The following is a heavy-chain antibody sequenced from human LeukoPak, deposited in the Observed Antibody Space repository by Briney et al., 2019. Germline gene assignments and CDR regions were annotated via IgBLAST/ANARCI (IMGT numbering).Heavy chain of an antibody. V-gene: IGHV4-59*01. D-gene: IGHD2-2*01. CDR3: ARGYCSSTSCYFDY. Sequence: PSETLSLTCTVSGGSISSYYWSWIRQPPGKGLEWIGYIYYSGSTNYNPSLKSRVTISVDTSKNQFSLKLCSVTAADTAVYYCARGYCSSTSCYFDYWGQGTLVTVSS. CDR2: IYYSGST. CDR1: GGSISSYY. J-gene: IGHJ4*02.